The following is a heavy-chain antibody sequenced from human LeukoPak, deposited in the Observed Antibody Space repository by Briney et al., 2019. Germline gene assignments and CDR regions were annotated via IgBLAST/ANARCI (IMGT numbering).Heavy chain of an antibody. J-gene: IGHJ6*02. D-gene: IGHD3-3*01. CDR3: AKDDLHFLEWLFDYNYGMDV. V-gene: IGHV3-30*18. CDR1: GFTFSSYG. CDR2: ISYDGSNK. Sequence: TGGSLRLSCAASGFTFSSYGMHWVRQAPGKGLEWVAVISYDGSNKYYADSVKGRFTISRDNSKNTLYLQMNSLRAEDTAVYYCAKDDLHFLEWLFDYNYGMDVWGQGTTVTVSS.